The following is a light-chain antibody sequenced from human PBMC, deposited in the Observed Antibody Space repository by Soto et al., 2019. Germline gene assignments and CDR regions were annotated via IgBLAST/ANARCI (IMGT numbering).Light chain of an antibody. CDR2: RSY. Sequence: QSVLTQPPSASGTPGQSVTISCSGSSSNIGSNYVYWYQQLPGTAPKLLIYRSYQRPSRVPDRFSGSRSGTSASLAISGLRSEDEADYYCAAWDDSLSGPHWAFGGGTKVTVL. V-gene: IGLV1-47*01. CDR1: SSNIGSNY. CDR3: AAWDDSLSGPHWA. J-gene: IGLJ3*02.